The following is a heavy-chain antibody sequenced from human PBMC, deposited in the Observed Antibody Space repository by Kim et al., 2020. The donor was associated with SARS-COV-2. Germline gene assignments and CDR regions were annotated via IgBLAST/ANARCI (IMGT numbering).Heavy chain of an antibody. Sequence: GGSLRLSCAASGFTFSINAMTWVRQAPGKGLEWVAGLSGSGDNTYYADSVKGRFTISRDNSKNTLYLQMNSLRAEDTAIYYCAKDRSSRTSGYYYTDSWGQGTLVTVSS. CDR3: AKDRSSRTSGYYYTDS. CDR2: LSGSGDNT. V-gene: IGHV3-23*01. J-gene: IGHJ5*01. D-gene: IGHD3-22*01. CDR1: GFTFSINA.